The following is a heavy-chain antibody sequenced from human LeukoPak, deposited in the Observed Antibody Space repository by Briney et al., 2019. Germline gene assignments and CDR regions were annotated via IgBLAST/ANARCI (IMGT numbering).Heavy chain of an antibody. CDR3: ARDLGYCTNGACHTRFDY. CDR1: GFTFDNYA. V-gene: IGHV3-7*03. CDR2: IKEDGSER. D-gene: IGHD2-8*01. J-gene: IGHJ4*02. Sequence: GGSLRLSCVASGFTFDNYAMMWVRQAPGKGLEWVASIKEDGSERQYVDSVKGRFSISRDNTKGSLFLQLNSLRAEDTAVYYCARDLGYCTNGACHTRFDYWGQGTLVTVSS.